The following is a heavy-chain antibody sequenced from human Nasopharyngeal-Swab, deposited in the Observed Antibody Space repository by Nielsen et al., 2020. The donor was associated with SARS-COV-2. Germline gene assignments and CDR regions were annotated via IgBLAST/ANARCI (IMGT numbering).Heavy chain of an antibody. J-gene: IGHJ4*02. CDR1: GFTFSSYG. CDR3: AVTASTSRFFDY. V-gene: IGHV3-30*03. D-gene: IGHD2-21*02. CDR2: IPYDGSNK. Sequence: GESLKISCAASGFTFSSYGMHWVRQAPGKGLEWVAVIPYDGSNKYYADSVKGRFTISRDNSKNTLYLQMNSLRAEDTAVYYCAVTASTSRFFDYWGQGTLVTVSS.